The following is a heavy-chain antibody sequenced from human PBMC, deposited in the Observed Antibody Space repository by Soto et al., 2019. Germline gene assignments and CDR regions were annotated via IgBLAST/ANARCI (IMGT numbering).Heavy chain of an antibody. Sequence: VESGGGLVEPGGSLRLSCETTGFNFSNYAMSWVRQAPGKGLEWVSSIGSSNTFVYYSESVEGRFTLSRDNAKNSVSLQMTSRGVEDSGLNYWAGGMGGGELVHLGYGMDVWGQGTTV. V-gene: IGHV3-21*01. D-gene: IGHD1-1*01. CDR1: GFNFSNYA. J-gene: IGHJ6*02. CDR3: AGGMGGGELVHLGYGMDV. CDR2: IGSSNTFV.